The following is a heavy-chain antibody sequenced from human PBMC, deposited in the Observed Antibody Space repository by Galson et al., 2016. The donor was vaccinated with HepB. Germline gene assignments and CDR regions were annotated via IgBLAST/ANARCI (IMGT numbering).Heavy chain of an antibody. CDR3: ARDRIAQSIAERWGGSFFYALDV. CDR1: GFTFSDFP. V-gene: IGHV3-30*09. Sequence: SLRLSCAASGFTFSDFPFHWARQSPGKGLEWVALISFDGLKKSYTDSVKGRFDISRDNSKGTLYLDMNSLTTDDSAVYFCARDRIAQSIAERWGGSFFYALDVWGEGTTVTVSS. D-gene: IGHD2-21*01. CDR2: ISFDGLKK. J-gene: IGHJ6*04.